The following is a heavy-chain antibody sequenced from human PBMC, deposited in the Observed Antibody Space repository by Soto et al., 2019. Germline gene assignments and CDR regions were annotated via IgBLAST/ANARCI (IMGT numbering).Heavy chain of an antibody. CDR2: IYYSGST. Sequence: QVQLQESGPGLVKPSETLSLTCTVSGGSISSYYWSWIRQPPGKGLEWIGYIYYSGSTNYNPSLTCRVTISVDTPNNQCSLKLSSGTAVDTAVYYCAREDPNCSSTRCQGRFDYWGQGTLVTVSS. J-gene: IGHJ4*02. V-gene: IGHV4-59*01. CDR1: GGSISSYY. D-gene: IGHD2-2*01. CDR3: AREDPNCSSTRCQGRFDY.